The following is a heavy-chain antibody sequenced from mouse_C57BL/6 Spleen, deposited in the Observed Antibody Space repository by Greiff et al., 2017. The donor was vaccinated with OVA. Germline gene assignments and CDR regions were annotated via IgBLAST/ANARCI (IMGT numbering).Heavy chain of an antibody. J-gene: IGHJ2*01. D-gene: IGHD2-3*01. Sequence: QVQLQQSGAELVKPGASVKISCKASGYAFSSYWMNWVKQRPGKGLEWIGQIYPGDGDTNYNGKFKGKATLTADKSSSTAYMQLSSLTSEDSAVYCCARWSYDGYYVGDYWGQGTTLTVSS. CDR2: IYPGDGDT. CDR1: GYAFSSYW. CDR3: ARWSYDGYYVGDY. V-gene: IGHV1-80*01.